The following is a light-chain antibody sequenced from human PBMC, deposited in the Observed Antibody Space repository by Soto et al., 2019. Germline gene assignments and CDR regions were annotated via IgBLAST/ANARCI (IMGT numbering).Light chain of an antibody. CDR1: SSNIGSNT. Sequence: QSVLTQPPSASATPGQGVTISCSGGSSNIGSNTVNWYQQVPGTAPKLLIYSNDQRPSGVPDRFSGSKSGASAFLAISGLQSEDEADYSCASWDDSLNAPVFGGGTKLTVL. J-gene: IGLJ2*01. CDR3: ASWDDSLNAPV. CDR2: SND. V-gene: IGLV1-44*01.